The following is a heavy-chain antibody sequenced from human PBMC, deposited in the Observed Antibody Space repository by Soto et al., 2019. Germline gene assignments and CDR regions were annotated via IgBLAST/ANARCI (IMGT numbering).Heavy chain of an antibody. CDR1: GFSLSTSGEA. Sequence: QITLKESGPALVKPTQTLTLTCTFSGFSLSTSGEAVGWIRQPPGEALEWLALIYWDDDNRYNPTLKTRLTTPKDTSKNQVVLTLTNMDPVDTATYYCAHYVSASPAGWFDPWGQGILVTVSS. CDR2: IYWDDDN. J-gene: IGHJ5*02. V-gene: IGHV2-5*02. CDR3: AHYVSASPAGWFDP. D-gene: IGHD3-10*01.